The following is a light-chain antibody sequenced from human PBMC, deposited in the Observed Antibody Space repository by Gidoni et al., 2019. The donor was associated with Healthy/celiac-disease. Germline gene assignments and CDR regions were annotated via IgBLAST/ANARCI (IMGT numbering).Light chain of an antibody. V-gene: IGKV3-20*01. J-gene: IGKJ2*01. CDR1: QSVSSSY. Sequence: IVLTQSPGTLSLSPGERATLSCRASQSVSSSYLAWYQQKPGQAPRLLIYGASSRATGIPDRFSGSGSGTDFTLTISRLEPEDFAVYYCQQYGSSPPDTSGQGTKLEIK. CDR2: GAS. CDR3: QQYGSSPPDT.